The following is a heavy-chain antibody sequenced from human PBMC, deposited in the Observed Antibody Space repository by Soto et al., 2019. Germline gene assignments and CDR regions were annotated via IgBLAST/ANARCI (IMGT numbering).Heavy chain of an antibody. V-gene: IGHV4-31*03. CDR3: AREGGSYDSGGYLIRGAFDI. CDR1: GDSISRIDYY. J-gene: IGHJ3*02. CDR2: IYFRGNT. D-gene: IGHD3-22*01. Sequence: SESLSLTCSVSGDSISRIDYYWTWIRQHPEKGLEWIGNIYFRGNTYYSPSLESRLTISVDTSKNQFSLKLTSVTAADTAVYYCAREGGSYDSGGYLIRGAFDIWGQGTMVTVSS.